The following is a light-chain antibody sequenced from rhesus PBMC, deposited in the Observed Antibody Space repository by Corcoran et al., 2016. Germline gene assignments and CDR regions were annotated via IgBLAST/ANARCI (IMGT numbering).Light chain of an antibody. V-gene: IGLV2-32*02. CDR1: NSDIGGYNY. Sequence: QAALTQPRSVSGSPGQSVTISCAGTNSDIGGYNYVSWYQHYPGTAPKLMIYEVSKRPSGVSDRFSGSKSGNTASLTISGLQAEDEADYYCSSYTSTRTYIFGSGTRLTVL. CDR2: EVS. CDR3: SSYTSTRTYI. J-gene: IGLJ1*01.